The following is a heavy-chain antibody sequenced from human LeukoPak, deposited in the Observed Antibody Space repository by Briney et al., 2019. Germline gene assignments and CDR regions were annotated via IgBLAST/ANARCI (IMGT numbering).Heavy chain of an antibody. V-gene: IGHV3-74*01. CDR2: INNDGSIT. D-gene: IGHD1/OR15-1a*01. CDR3: ARGWNTTPRSGFDI. CDR1: KFTISRYW. J-gene: IGHJ3*02. Sequence: GGSLRLSCAASKFTISRYWMHWVRHAPGKGLVWVSNINNDGSITTYADSVKGRFTISRDNVKNTLFLQMNSLGAEDTALYYCARGWNTTPRSGFDIWGLGTMVTVSS.